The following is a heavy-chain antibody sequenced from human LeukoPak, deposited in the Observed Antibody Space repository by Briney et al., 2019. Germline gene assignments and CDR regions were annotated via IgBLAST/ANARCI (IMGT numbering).Heavy chain of an antibody. CDR2: ISGSGGST. D-gene: IGHD6-13*01. V-gene: IGHV3-23*01. J-gene: IGHJ4*02. CDR1: GFTFSSYA. CDR3: AKRGLAAALFR. Sequence: GGSLRLSCAAPGFTFSSYAMSWVRQPPGKGLEWVSDISGSGGSTYYADSVKGRFTISRDNSKNTLYLQMNRLRAEDTAVYYCAKRGLAAALFRWGQGTLVTVSS.